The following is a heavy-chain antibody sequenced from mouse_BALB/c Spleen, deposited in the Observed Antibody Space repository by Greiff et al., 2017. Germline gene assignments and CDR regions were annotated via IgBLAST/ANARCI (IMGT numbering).Heavy chain of an antibody. V-gene: IGHV3-8*02. CDR3: ARSYYYGSSYEYFDV. J-gene: IGHJ1*01. Sequence: DVKLQESGPSLVKPSQTLSLTCSVTGDSITSGYWNWIRKFPGNKLEYMGYISYSGSTYYNPSLKSRISITRDTSKNQYYLQLNSVTTEETATYYCARSYYYGSSYEYFDVWGAGTTVTVSS. CDR2: ISYSGST. CDR1: GDSITSGY. D-gene: IGHD1-1*01.